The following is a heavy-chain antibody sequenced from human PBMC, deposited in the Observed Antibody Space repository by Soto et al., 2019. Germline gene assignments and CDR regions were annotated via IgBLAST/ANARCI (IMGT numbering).Heavy chain of an antibody. Sequence: GGSLRLSCAASGFTFSNYAMNWVRQAPGKGLEWVSDISGSGDSPYYADFVEGRFTISRDNSKNTLYLQMNSLRAEDTAVYYCAKDPRRPTVPDYWGQGTLVTVSS. CDR1: GFTFSNYA. D-gene: IGHD4-17*01. CDR2: ISGSGDSP. CDR3: AKDPRRPTVPDY. V-gene: IGHV3-23*01. J-gene: IGHJ4*02.